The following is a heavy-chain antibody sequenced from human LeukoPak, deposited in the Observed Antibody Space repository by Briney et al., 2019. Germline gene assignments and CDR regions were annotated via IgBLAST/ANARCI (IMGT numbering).Heavy chain of an antibody. Sequence: PGGSLRLSCAASGFTFSSYSMNWVRQAPGKGLEWVSSITSSSSYIYYADSVKGRFTISRDNAKNSLYLQMNGLRAEDTAVYYCARDLSSGWSLDHWGQGTLVTVSS. V-gene: IGHV3-21*01. CDR2: ITSSSSYI. CDR1: GFTFSSYS. CDR3: ARDLSSGWSLDH. J-gene: IGHJ4*02. D-gene: IGHD6-19*01.